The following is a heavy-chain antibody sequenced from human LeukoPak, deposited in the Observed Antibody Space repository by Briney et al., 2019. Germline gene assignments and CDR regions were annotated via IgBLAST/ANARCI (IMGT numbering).Heavy chain of an antibody. CDR3: ARDQNGSGGAFDI. V-gene: IGHV3-66*01. CDR1: GFTVSSNY. J-gene: IGHJ3*02. Sequence: GGSLRPSCAASGFTVSSNYMSWVRQAPGKGLEWVSVIYSGGSTYYADSVKGRFTISRDNSKNTLYLQMNSLRAEDTAVYYCARDQNGSGGAFDIWGQGTMVTVSS. D-gene: IGHD3-10*01. CDR2: IYSGGST.